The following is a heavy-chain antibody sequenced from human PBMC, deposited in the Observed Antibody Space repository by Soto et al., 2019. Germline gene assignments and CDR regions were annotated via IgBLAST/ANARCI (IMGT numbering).Heavy chain of an antibody. V-gene: IGHV4-59*08. CDR3: ARRGITIFGADV. J-gene: IGHJ6*02. D-gene: IGHD3-3*01. Sequence: PSETLSLTCTVSGGSISSYYWSWIRQPPGKGLEWIGYIYYSGSTYYNPSLKSRVTISVDTSKNQFSLKLSSVTAADTAVYYCARRGITIFGADVWGQGTTVTVSS. CDR2: IYYSGST. CDR1: GGSISSYY.